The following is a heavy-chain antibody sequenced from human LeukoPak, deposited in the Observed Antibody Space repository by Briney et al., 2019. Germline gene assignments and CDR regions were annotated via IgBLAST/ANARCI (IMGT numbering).Heavy chain of an antibody. J-gene: IGHJ4*02. CDR1: GLNFSSRW. Sequence: PGGSLRLSCAASGLNFSSRWMNWVRQAPGQGLEWVASIKEDGSEKHYVDFVKGRFTISRDNGKNSLYLQMNSLRAEDTAVYYCARDSGWWRFDFWGQGTLVTVSS. V-gene: IGHV3-7*03. D-gene: IGHD6-13*01. CDR3: ARDSGWWRFDF. CDR2: IKEDGSEK.